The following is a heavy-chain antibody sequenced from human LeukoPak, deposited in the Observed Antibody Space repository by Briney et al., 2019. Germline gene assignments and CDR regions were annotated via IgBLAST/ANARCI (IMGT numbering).Heavy chain of an antibody. CDR2: ISAYNGNT. V-gene: IGHV1-18*01. CDR1: GYTFTSYG. Sequence: ASVKVSCKASGYTFTSYGISWVRQAPGQGLEWMGWISAYNGNTNYAQKFQGRVTITADKSTSTAYMELSSLRSEDTAVYYCARHELRYFDWLLSSSGMDVWGQGTTVTVSS. CDR3: ARHELRYFDWLLSSSGMDV. D-gene: IGHD3-9*01. J-gene: IGHJ6*02.